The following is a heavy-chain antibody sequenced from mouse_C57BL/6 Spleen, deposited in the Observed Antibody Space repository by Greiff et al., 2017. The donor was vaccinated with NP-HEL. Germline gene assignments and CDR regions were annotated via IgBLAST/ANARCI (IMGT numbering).Heavy chain of an antibody. Sequence: VKLVESGPELVKPGASVKISCKASGYSFTSYYIHWVKQRPGQGLEWIGWIYPGSGNTKYNEKFKGKATLTADTSSSTAYMQLSSLTSEDSAVYYCARSDDYDGGFAYWGQGTLVTVSA. CDR2: IYPGSGNT. J-gene: IGHJ3*01. V-gene: IGHV1-66*01. CDR3: ARSDDYDGGFAY. CDR1: GYSFTSYY. D-gene: IGHD2-4*01.